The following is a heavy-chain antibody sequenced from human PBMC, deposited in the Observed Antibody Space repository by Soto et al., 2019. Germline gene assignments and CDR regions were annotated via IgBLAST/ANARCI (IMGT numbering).Heavy chain of an antibody. CDR1: GYTFTDYY. D-gene: IGHD3-3*01. CDR2: VDPEDGET. Sequence: ASVKVSCKVYGYTFTDYYMYWVQQAPGKGLEWVGLVDPEDGETIYAEKFQGRVTITADTSTDTAYMELSSLRSEDTAVYYCATGRDFWSGSDYWGQGTLVTVSS. CDR3: ATGRDFWSGSDY. J-gene: IGHJ4*02. V-gene: IGHV1-69-2*01.